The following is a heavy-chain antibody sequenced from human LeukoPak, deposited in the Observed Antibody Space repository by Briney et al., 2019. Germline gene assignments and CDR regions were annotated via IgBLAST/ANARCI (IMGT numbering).Heavy chain of an antibody. Sequence: GGSLRLSCAASGFTFSSNYMSWVRQAPGKGLEWVSVIYSGGSTYYADSVKNGLSISRDNSKNTLYLQMNSLRAEDTAVYYCARGVHTLRFVEWLPRYYYYMDVWGKGTTVTVSS. V-gene: IGHV3-66*02. J-gene: IGHJ6*03. CDR3: ARGVHTLRFVEWLPRYYYYMDV. CDR2: IYSGGST. D-gene: IGHD3-3*01. CDR1: GFTFSSNY.